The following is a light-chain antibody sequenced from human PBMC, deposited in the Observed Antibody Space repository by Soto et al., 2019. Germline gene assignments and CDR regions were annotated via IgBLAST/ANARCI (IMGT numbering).Light chain of an antibody. CDR1: QSISSW. CDR3: QQYNSSRGT. J-gene: IGKJ1*01. V-gene: IGKV1-5*01. Sequence: DIQLTQSPSTLSASVGDRVTITCRASQSISSWLAWYQQKPGKAPKLLIYDASSLESGVPSRFSGSGSGTEFTLTISSLQPDDFATYDCQQYNSSRGTFGQGTKVDIK. CDR2: DAS.